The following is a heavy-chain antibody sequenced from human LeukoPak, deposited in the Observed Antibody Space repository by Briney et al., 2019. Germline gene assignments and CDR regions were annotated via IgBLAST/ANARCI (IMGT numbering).Heavy chain of an antibody. J-gene: IGHJ6*03. Sequence: SETLSLTCSVSGGSISISTYFWGWIRQPPGKGLEWIGSIHYSGSTYSNPSLKSRVTISIDTSKNQFSLKLSSVTAADTAVYYCARGVGNYDYVWGSKHNYFYYMDVWGKGTTVTVSS. CDR1: GGSISISTYF. CDR2: IHYSGST. CDR3: ARGVGNYDYVWGSKHNYFYYMDV. V-gene: IGHV4-39*07. D-gene: IGHD3-16*01.